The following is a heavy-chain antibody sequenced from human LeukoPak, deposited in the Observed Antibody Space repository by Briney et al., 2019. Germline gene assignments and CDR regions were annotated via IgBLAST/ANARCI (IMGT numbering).Heavy chain of an antibody. CDR1: GFTFSSYA. V-gene: IGHV3-23*01. CDR2: ISGSGGST. D-gene: IGHD3-22*01. CDR3: AKGYYGSSGPFDY. J-gene: IGHJ4*02. Sequence: GGSLRLSCAASGFTFSSYAMSWVRQAPGKGLEGVSAISGSGGSTYYADSVKGRFTIPRDNSKNTLYLQMNSLRAEDTAVYYCAKGYYGSSGPFDYWGQGTLVTVSS.